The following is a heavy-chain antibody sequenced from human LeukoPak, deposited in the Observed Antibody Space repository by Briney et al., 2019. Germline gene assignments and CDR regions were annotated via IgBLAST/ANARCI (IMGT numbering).Heavy chain of an antibody. V-gene: IGHV3-30*02. Sequence: GGSLRLSCAASGFTFSSYGMHWVRQAPGKGLEWVAFIRYDGSNKYYADSVKGRFTISRDNSKNTLYLQMNSLRAEDTAVYYCAKETVGATTEFDYGGQGTLVTVSS. D-gene: IGHD1-26*01. CDR1: GFTFSSYG. CDR2: IRYDGSNK. J-gene: IGHJ4*02. CDR3: AKETVGATTEFDY.